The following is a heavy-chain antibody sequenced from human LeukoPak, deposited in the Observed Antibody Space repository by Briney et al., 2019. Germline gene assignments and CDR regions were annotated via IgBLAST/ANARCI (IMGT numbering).Heavy chain of an antibody. Sequence: SVKVSCKASGYTFTSYYMHWVRQAPGQGLEWMGGIIPIFGTANYAQKFQGRVTITADKSTSTAYMELSSLRSEDTAVYYCAREKGSSSWYQNWFDPWGQGTLVTVSS. CDR2: IIPIFGTA. CDR3: AREKGSSSWYQNWFDP. D-gene: IGHD6-13*01. CDR1: GYTFTSYY. J-gene: IGHJ5*02. V-gene: IGHV1-69*06.